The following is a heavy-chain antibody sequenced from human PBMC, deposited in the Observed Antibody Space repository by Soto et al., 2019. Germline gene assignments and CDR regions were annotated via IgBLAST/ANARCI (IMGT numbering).Heavy chain of an antibody. Sequence: QVQLVESGGGLVKPGGSLRLSCAASGFTFSDYYMSWIRQAPGKGLEWVSYISSSGSTIYYADSVKGRFTISRDNAKKSLYLQLKRLRPEDTAVYSCARGPYEYVCGSDPLLFDYWGQGTLVTVSS. J-gene: IGHJ4*02. V-gene: IGHV3-11*01. D-gene: IGHD3-16*02. CDR3: ARGPYEYVCGSDPLLFDY. CDR2: ISSSGSTI. CDR1: GFTFSDYY.